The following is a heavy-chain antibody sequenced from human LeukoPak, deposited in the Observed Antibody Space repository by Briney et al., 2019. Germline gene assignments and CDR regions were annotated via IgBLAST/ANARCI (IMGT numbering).Heavy chain of an antibody. D-gene: IGHD2-2*01. V-gene: IGHV3-23*01. CDR2: ISGSGGST. J-gene: IGHJ4*02. Sequence: GGSLRLSCAASGFTFSSYAMSWVRQAPGKGLEWVSAISGSGGSTYYADSVKGRFTISRDNSKNTLYLQMNSLRAEDTAVYYCARRYCSSTSCQKIRAYYFDYWGQGTLVTVSS. CDR3: ARRYCSSTSCQKIRAYYFDY. CDR1: GFTFSSYA.